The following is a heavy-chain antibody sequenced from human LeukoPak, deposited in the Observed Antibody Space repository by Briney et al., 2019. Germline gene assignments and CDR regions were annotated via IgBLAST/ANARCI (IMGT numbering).Heavy chain of an antibody. CDR3: AKDLALDAFDI. Sequence: GGSLRLSCAASGFTFSNAWMSWVRQAPGKGLEWVGRIKSKTDGGTTDYAAPVKGRFTISRDDSKNTLYLQMNSLRAEDTAVYYCAKDLALDAFDIWGQGTMVTVSS. CDR1: GFTFSNAW. CDR2: IKSKTDGGTT. J-gene: IGHJ3*02. V-gene: IGHV3-15*01.